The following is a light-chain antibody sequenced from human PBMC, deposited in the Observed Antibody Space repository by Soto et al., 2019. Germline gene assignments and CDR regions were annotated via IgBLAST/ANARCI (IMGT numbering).Light chain of an antibody. CDR1: QSVSSN. Sequence: EIVMTQSPATLSVSPGERATLSCRASQSVSSNLAWYQQKPGQAPRLLIYGASTRATGIPVRFSGSGSGTEFTLTISSLQSEDFAVYYCKQYNNWPQTFGQGTKVEIK. J-gene: IGKJ1*01. CDR2: GAS. V-gene: IGKV3-15*01. CDR3: KQYNNWPQT.